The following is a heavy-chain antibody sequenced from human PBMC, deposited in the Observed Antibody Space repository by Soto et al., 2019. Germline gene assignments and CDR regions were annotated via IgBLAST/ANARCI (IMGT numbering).Heavy chain of an antibody. Sequence: QVHLVQSGAEVKKPGASVKVSCKASGYTFTGHYIHWVRQAPGQGLEWMGWINPNSGGANIAQMFQGWVTMTRDTSITTTSMELSRLRSNDPAVYYCVRDYYARSASYGFDFWGQGTRVTVSS. J-gene: IGHJ3*01. D-gene: IGHD3-10*02. V-gene: IGHV1-2*04. CDR3: VRDYYARSASYGFDF. CDR2: INPNSGGA. CDR1: GYTFTGHY.